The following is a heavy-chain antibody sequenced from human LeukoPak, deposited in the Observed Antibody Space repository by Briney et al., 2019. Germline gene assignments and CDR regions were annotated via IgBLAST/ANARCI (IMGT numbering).Heavy chain of an antibody. Sequence: GGSLRLSCAASGFTFSSYGMHWVRQAPGKGLEWVAVISYDGSNKYYADSVKGRFTISRDSSKNTLYLQMNSLRAEDTAVYYCAKGEPWHIVGGDIWGQGTMVTVSS. CDR2: ISYDGSNK. V-gene: IGHV3-30*18. D-gene: IGHD2-21*01. CDR3: AKGEPWHIVGGDI. CDR1: GFTFSSYG. J-gene: IGHJ3*02.